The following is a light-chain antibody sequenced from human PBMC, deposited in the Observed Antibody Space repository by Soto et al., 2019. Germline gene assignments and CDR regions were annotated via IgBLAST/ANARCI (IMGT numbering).Light chain of an antibody. Sequence: QSVLTQPASVSGSPGQSITISCTGTSSDVGSYNLVSWYQQHPGKAPKLMIYGVTKRPSGVSDRFSGSKSGDTASLTVSGLQAEDEADYYCCSYAGVNTFYVFVPGTKVTVL. V-gene: IGLV2-23*02. CDR2: GVT. CDR3: CSYAGVNTFYV. CDR1: SSDVGSYNL. J-gene: IGLJ1*01.